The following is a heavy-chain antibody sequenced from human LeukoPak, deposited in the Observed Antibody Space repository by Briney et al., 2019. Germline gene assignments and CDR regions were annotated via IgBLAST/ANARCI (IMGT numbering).Heavy chain of an antibody. CDR1: GFTFNRYW. J-gene: IGHJ5*02. CDR2: IKQDGSEK. D-gene: IGHD2-15*01. Sequence: GGSLRLSCAASGFTFNRYWMTWVRQAPGKGLEWVANIKQDGSEKYYVDSVKGRFTISRDNAKDSLYLQVNSLRVEDTAVYYCARYAETYCSAGSCYPDNWFDPWGQGTLVAVSS. V-gene: IGHV3-7*01. CDR3: ARYAETYCSAGSCYPDNWFDP.